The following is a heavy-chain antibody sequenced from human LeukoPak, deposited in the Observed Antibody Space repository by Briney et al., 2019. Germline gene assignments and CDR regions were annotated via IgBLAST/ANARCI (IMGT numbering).Heavy chain of an antibody. V-gene: IGHV3-48*03. CDR2: ISSSGSTI. J-gene: IGHJ6*02. D-gene: IGHD2-2*01. CDR1: GFTFSSYE. CDR3: APRFRTSAYYYYGMDV. Sequence: GGSLRLSCAASGFTFSSYEMNWVRQAPGKGLEWVSYISSSGSTIYYADSVKGRFTISRDNAKNSLYLQMNSLRAEDTAVYYCAPRFRTSAYYYYGMDVWGQGTTVTVSS.